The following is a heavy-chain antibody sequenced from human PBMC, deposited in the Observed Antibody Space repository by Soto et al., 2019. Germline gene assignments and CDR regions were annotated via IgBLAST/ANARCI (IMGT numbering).Heavy chain of an antibody. CDR3: ARDGYGDYGY. CDR2: ISTYNGNT. V-gene: IGHV1-18*01. Sequence: QVQLVQSGAEVKKPGTSVKVSCKASGYTFTSNGISWVRQAPGQGLEWMGWISTYNGNTNYAQKLQGRVTMTRDTPTSIAYMELRDLRSDDTAVYYWARDGYGDYGYRGQGSLVTVSS. CDR1: GYTFTSNG. J-gene: IGHJ4*02. D-gene: IGHD4-17*01.